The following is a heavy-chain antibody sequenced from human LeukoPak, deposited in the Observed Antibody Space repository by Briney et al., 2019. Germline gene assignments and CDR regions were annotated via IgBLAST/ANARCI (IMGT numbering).Heavy chain of an antibody. V-gene: IGHV3-30*18. CDR3: AKEGGQLVGNWFDP. J-gene: IGHJ5*02. CDR1: GFTLSSYG. CDR2: ISYDGSNK. Sequence: GRSLRLSCAASGFTLSSYGMHWVRQAPGKGLEWVAVISYDGSNKYYADSVKGRFTISRDNSKNTLYLQMNSLRAEDTAVYYCAKEGGQLVGNWFDPWGQGTLVTVSS. D-gene: IGHD6-6*01.